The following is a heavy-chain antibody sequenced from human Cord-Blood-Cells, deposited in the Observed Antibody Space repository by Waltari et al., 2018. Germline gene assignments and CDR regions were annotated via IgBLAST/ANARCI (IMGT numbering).Heavy chain of an antibody. CDR2: INHSGST. V-gene: IGHV4-34*01. Sequence: QVQLQQWGAGLLKPSETLSLTCAVYGGSFSGYYWSWIRQPPGKGLEWIGEINHSGSTNYNPSRKSRVTISVDTSKNQFSLKLSSVTAADTAVYYCARSWGYSSSSYYGMDVWGQGTTVTVSS. D-gene: IGHD6-6*01. J-gene: IGHJ6*02. CDR1: GGSFSGYY. CDR3: ARSWGYSSSSYYGMDV.